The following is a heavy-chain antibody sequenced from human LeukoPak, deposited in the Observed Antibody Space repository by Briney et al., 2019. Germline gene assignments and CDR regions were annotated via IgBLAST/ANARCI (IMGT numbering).Heavy chain of an antibody. J-gene: IGHJ5*02. CDR1: GYTFTSYD. Sequence: ASVTVSCTASGYTFTSYDINWVRQATGQGLEWMGWTNPNSGNTGYAQKFQGRVTMTRNTSISTAYMELSSLRSEDTAVYYCARVMFGEQWLVSTSGFDPWGQGTLVTVSS. CDR2: TNPNSGNT. V-gene: IGHV1-8*01. D-gene: IGHD6-19*01. CDR3: ARVMFGEQWLVSTSGFDP.